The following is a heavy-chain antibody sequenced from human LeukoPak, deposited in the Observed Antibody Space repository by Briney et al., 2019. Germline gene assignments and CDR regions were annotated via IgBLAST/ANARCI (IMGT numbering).Heavy chain of an antibody. CDR2: IYHSGST. V-gene: IGHV4-30-2*01. J-gene: IGHJ5*02. CDR1: GGSISSGGYS. CDR3: ARAVGSSGPYNWFDP. Sequence: SQTLSLTCAVSGGSISSGGYSWSWIRQPPGKGLEWIGYIYHSGSTYYNPSLKSRVTISVDRSKNQFSLKLSSVTAADTAVYYCARAVGSSGPYNWFDPWGQGTLVTVSS. D-gene: IGHD3-22*01.